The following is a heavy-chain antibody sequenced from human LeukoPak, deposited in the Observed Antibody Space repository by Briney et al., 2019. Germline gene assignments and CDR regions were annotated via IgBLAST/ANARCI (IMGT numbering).Heavy chain of an antibody. D-gene: IGHD6-13*01. CDR2: IYYSGST. CDR3: ARDSSSLYDY. V-gene: IGHV4-39*07. CDR1: GGSISSSSYY. Sequence: SETLSLTCTVSGGSISSSSYYWGWIRQPPGTGLEWIGSIYYSGSTYYNPSLKSRFAISVDTSKNQFSLKLSSVTAADTAVYYCARDSSSLYDYWGQGTLVTVSS. J-gene: IGHJ4*02.